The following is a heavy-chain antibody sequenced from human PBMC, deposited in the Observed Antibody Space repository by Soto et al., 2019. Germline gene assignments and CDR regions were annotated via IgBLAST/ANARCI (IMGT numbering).Heavy chain of an antibody. CDR2: IYYTGST. D-gene: IGHD3-3*01. CDR1: GGSISRGGYF. J-gene: IGHJ4*02. V-gene: IGHV4-31*03. Sequence: SETLSLTCTVSGGSISRGGYFWSWIRQHPGKGLEWIGQIYYTGSTFYSPTLKRRVVISRDTSKNQFSLKVRCVTAGDPAVDFCARVTTIFSVVRESFDYWGQGTLVTVSS. CDR3: ARVTTIFSVVRESFDY.